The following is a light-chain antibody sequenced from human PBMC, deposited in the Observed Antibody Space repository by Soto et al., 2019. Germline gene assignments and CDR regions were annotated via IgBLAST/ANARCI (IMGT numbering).Light chain of an antibody. CDR1: QTIRRW. Sequence: DIEMTQSPSTLSASVGDRVTITCRASQTIRRWLAWYQQRPGKDPKVLMYDASTLESGVPARFSGSGSETEFPLTISSLQSQDSAAYYCQSCNIDPWTFGQGTKVEIK. V-gene: IGKV1-5*01. J-gene: IGKJ1*01. CDR2: DAS. CDR3: QSCNIDPWT.